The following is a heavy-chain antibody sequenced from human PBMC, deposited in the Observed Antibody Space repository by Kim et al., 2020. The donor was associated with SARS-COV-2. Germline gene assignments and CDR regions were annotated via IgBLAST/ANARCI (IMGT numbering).Heavy chain of an antibody. CDR3: ARDPAYSSSWGNYYYGMDV. J-gene: IGHJ6*02. CDR2: IKQDGSEK. Sequence: GGSLRLSCAASGFTFSSYSMSWVRQAPGKGLEWVANIKQDGSEKYYVDSVKGRFTISRDNAKNSLYLQMNSLRAEDTAVYYCARDPAYSSSWGNYYYGMDVWGQGTTVTVSS. CDR1: GFTFSSYS. V-gene: IGHV3-7*03. D-gene: IGHD6-13*01.